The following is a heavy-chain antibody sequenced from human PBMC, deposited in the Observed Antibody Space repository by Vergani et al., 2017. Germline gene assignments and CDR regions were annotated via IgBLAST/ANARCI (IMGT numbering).Heavy chain of an antibody. J-gene: IGHJ4*02. V-gene: IGHV1-18*01. CDR2: ISAYNGNT. CDR3: ARNTVTNDY. Sequence: QVPLVQSGAAVKKPGASVKVSCKGSGYTFTSSDINWVRQATGQGLEWMGWISAYNGNTNYAQKLQGRVTMTTDTSTSTAYMELRSLRSDDTAVYYCARNTVTNDYWGQGTLVTVSS. CDR1: GYTFTSSD. D-gene: IGHD4-17*01.